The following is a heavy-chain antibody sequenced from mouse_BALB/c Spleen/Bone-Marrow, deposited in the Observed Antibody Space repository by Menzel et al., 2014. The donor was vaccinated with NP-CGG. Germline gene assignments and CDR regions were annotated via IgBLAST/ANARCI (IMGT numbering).Heavy chain of an antibody. V-gene: IGHV1S81*02. CDR2: INPSNGGT. D-gene: IGHD2-10*01. Sequence: VQLVESGAELVKPGASVKLSCKASGYTFTSYYLYWVKQRPGQGLEWIGEINPSNGGTNFNERFKSKASLTVDKSSSTAYMQLNSLTSEDSAVYYCTRRSLLSDYYSVDYWGQGTSVTVSS. J-gene: IGHJ4*01. CDR1: GYTFTSYY. CDR3: TRRSLLSDYYSVDY.